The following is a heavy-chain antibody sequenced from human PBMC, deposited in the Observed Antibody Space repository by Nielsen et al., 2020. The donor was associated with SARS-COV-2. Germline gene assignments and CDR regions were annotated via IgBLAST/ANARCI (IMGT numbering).Heavy chain of an antibody. CDR1: GFIFSTYW. CDR2: INGDGSST. Sequence: GGSLRLSCAASGFIFSTYWMHWVRQAPGKGLVWVSRINGDGSSTSYADSVKGRFTISRDNAKNTLYLQMNSLRAEDTAIYYCARDQYGDYALGYYYGMDVWGQWTTVTVSS. CDR3: ARDQYGDYALGYYYGMDV. V-gene: IGHV3-74*01. J-gene: IGHJ6*02. D-gene: IGHD4-17*01.